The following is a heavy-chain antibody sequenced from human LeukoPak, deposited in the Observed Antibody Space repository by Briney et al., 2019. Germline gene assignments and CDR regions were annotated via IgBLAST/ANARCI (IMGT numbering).Heavy chain of an antibody. J-gene: IGHJ4*02. V-gene: IGHV4-31*03. CDR2: IYHSGST. Sequence: PSQTLSLTCTVSSGSISRGGYYWSWIRQHPGKGLEWIGYIYHSGSTYYNPSLKSRVTISVDTSKNQFSLKLSSVTAADTAVYYCARVSSDGYNSYYFDYWGQGTLVTVSS. CDR3: ARVSSDGYNSYYFDY. CDR1: SGSISRGGYY. D-gene: IGHD5-24*01.